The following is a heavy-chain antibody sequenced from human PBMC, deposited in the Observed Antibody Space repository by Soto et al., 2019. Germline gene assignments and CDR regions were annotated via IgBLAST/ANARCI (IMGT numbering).Heavy chain of an antibody. D-gene: IGHD4-17*01. CDR3: ARFSPFGDYETFDY. J-gene: IGHJ4*02. V-gene: IGHV3-53*01. Sequence: PGGSLRLSCAASGFTVSSNYMSWVRQAPGKGLEWVSVIYSGGSTYYADSVKGRFTISRDNSKNTLYLQMNSLRAEDTAVYYCARFSPFGDYETFDYWGQGTLVTVSS. CDR2: IYSGGST. CDR1: GFTVSSNY.